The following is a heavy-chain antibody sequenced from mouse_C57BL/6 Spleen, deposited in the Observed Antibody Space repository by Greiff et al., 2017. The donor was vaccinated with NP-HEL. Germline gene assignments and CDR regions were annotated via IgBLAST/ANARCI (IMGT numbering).Heavy chain of an antibody. J-gene: IGHJ3*01. CDR2: IRNKANGYTT. Sequence: DVQLVESGGGLVQPGGSLSLSCAASGFTFTDYYMSWVRQPPGKALEWLGFIRNKANGYTTEYSASVKGRFTISRDNSQSILYLQMNALRAEDSATYYCARSLYGSSTGFAYWGQGTLVTVSA. CDR1: GFTFTDYY. D-gene: IGHD1-1*01. CDR3: ARSLYGSSTGFAY. V-gene: IGHV7-3*01.